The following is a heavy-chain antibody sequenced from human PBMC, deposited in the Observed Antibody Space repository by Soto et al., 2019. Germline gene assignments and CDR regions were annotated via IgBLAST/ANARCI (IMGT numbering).Heavy chain of an antibody. D-gene: IGHD1-1*01. CDR3: ARGHNWNGDDY. CDR1: GYTFTSYY. CDR2: INPSGGST. J-gene: IGHJ4*02. Sequence: ASVKVSCKASGYTFTSYYMHWVRQAPGQGLEWMGIINPSGGSTSYAQKFQGRVTMTRDTSTSTVYMEWSRLRSEETAVYYCARGHNWNGDDYWGQGTLVTGSS. V-gene: IGHV1-46*01.